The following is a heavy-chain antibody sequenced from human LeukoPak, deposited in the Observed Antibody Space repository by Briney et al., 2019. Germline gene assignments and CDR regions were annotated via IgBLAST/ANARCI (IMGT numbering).Heavy chain of an antibody. V-gene: IGHV4-4*02. CDR3: ARVRGYYDSSGYDY. D-gene: IGHD3-22*01. J-gene: IGHJ4*02. Sequence: SETLSLTCAVSGGSITTTNWWSWVRQPPGKGLEWIGEVHLSGATNYNPSLESRVSMSIDKSKNHLSLKLSSVTAADTAVYYCARVRGYYDSSGYDYWGQGTLVTVSS. CDR2: VHLSGAT. CDR1: GGSITTTNW.